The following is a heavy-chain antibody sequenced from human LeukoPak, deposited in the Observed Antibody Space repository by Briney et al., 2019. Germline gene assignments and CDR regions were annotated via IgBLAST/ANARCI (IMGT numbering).Heavy chain of an antibody. CDR3: ARAFRGIDY. J-gene: IGHJ4*02. CDR1: GGSINSGSYY. V-gene: IGHV4-61*02. CDR2: IYTSGST. D-gene: IGHD3-16*01. Sequence: SETLSLTCTVSGGSINSGSYYWSWIRQPAGKGLEWLGRIYTSGSTNYNPSLKSRVTISVDTSKNQFSLKLNSVTAADTAVYFCARAFRGIDYWGQGTLVTVSS.